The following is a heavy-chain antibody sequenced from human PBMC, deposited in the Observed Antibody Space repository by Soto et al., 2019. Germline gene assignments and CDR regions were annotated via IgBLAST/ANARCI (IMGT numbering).Heavy chain of an antibody. CDR2: INHSGST. CDR1: GGSFSGYY. CDR3: ARGGLLWFGALAYFDY. J-gene: IGHJ4*02. V-gene: IGHV4-34*01. D-gene: IGHD3-10*01. Sequence: SETLSLTCAVYGGSFSGYYWSWIRQPPGKGLEWIGEINHSGSTNYNPSLKSRATISVDTSKNQFSLKLSSVTAADTAVYYCARGGLLWFGALAYFDYWGQGTLVTVSS.